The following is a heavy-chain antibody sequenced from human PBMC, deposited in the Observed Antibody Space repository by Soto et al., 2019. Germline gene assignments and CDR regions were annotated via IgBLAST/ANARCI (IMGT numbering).Heavy chain of an antibody. CDR3: AKPSGGWYVGLVNYYYGMDV. CDR2: ISGSGGST. J-gene: IGHJ6*02. V-gene: IGHV3-23*01. CDR1: GFTFSSYA. Sequence: GGSLRLSCAASGFTFSSYAMSWVRQAPGKGLEWVSAISGSGGSTYYADSVTGRFTISGDNSKNTLYLQMNSLSAADTAVYYCAKPSGGWYVGLVNYYYGMDVWGQGRTVTVS. D-gene: IGHD6-19*01.